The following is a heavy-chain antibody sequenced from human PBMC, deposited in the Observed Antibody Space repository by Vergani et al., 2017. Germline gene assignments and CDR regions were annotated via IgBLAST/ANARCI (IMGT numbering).Heavy chain of an antibody. Sequence: VHLLESGGGLVQSGGSLRLSCAASGFTFSGYGMHWVRQAPGKGLAWVAFIRYDGGNKDYADAVKGRFTISRDNSKNTMYLQVNSLRAEDTAVYYCASSMSNGEDYFDFWGQGTLVSVSS. J-gene: IGHJ4*02. D-gene: IGHD3-16*01. V-gene: IGHV3-30*02. CDR1: GFTFSGYG. CDR3: ASSMSNGEDYFDF. CDR2: IRYDGGNK.